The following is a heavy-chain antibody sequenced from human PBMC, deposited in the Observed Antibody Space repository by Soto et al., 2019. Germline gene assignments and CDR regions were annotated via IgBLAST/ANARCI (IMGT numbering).Heavy chain of an antibody. Sequence: PSETLSLTCTASGVSISSYYWSWIRQPPGKGLEWIGYIYYSGSTNYNPSLKSRVTISVDTSKNQFSLKLSSVTAADTAVYYCARLYYGDYYYYGMDVWGQGTTVTVSS. J-gene: IGHJ6*02. CDR2: IYYSGST. D-gene: IGHD4-17*01. CDR3: ARLYYGDYYYYGMDV. CDR1: GVSISSYY. V-gene: IGHV4-59*01.